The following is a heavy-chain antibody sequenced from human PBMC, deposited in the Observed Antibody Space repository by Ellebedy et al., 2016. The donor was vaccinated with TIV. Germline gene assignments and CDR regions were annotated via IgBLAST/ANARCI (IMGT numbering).Heavy chain of an antibody. D-gene: IGHD2-15*01. J-gene: IGHJ5*02. CDR1: GYTFTGYY. V-gene: IGHV1-2*04. CDR3: ARDRGYCSGGSCYPSFWFDP. CDR2: INPNSGGT. Sequence: AASVKVSCNASGYTFTGYYIHWVRQAPGQGLEWMGWINPNSGGTNYAQKFQGWVTMTRDTSISTAYMELSRLRSDDTAVYYCARDRGYCSGGSCYPSFWFDPWGQGTLVTVSS.